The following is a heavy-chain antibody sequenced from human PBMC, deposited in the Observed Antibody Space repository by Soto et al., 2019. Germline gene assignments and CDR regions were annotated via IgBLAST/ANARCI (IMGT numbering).Heavy chain of an antibody. Sequence: ASVKVSCKASGYTFTTYYIHWVRQAPGQGLEWMGIINPSSGSAGYAQKFQGRVTMTRNTSISTAYMELSSLRSEDTAVYYCARGLVGYYDSTGYYLTANSQLYYYYVMDVWG. CDR2: INPSSGSA. J-gene: IGHJ6*02. CDR3: ARGLVGYYDSTGYYLTANSQLYYYYVMDV. D-gene: IGHD3-22*01. CDR1: GYTFTTYY. V-gene: IGHV1-46*01.